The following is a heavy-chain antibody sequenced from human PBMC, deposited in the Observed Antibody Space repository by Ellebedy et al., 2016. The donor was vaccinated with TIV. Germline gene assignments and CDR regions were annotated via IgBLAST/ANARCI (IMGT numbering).Heavy chain of an antibody. D-gene: IGHD2-2*01. CDR1: RYTFTGYY. CDR2: INPNSGGT. Sequence: ASVKVSXKASRYTFTGYYMHWVRQAPGQGLEWMGWINPNSGGTNYAQKFQGRVTITADESTSTAYMELSSLRSEDTAVYYCARPTYCSSTSCQLDYWGQGTLVTVSS. CDR3: ARPTYCSSTSCQLDY. V-gene: IGHV1-2*02. J-gene: IGHJ4*02.